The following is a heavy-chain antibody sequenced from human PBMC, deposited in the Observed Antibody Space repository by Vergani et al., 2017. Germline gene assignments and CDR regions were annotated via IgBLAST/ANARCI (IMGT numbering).Heavy chain of an antibody. V-gene: IGHV3-11*04. J-gene: IGHJ4*02. Sequence: VHLLESGGGLVQSGGSLRLSCAVSGFTFSDYYMSWIRQAPGKGLDWVSYISSSGSTIYYADSVKGRFTISRDNAKNSLYLQMNSLRAEDTAVYYCAKEGGGYCSGGTCYPEYWGQGTLVIVSS. D-gene: IGHD2-15*01. CDR2: ISSSGSTI. CDR3: AKEGGGYCSGGTCYPEY. CDR1: GFTFSDYY.